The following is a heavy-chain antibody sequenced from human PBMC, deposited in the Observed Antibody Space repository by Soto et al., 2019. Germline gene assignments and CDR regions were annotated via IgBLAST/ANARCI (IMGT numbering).Heavy chain of an antibody. CDR2: IIPIFGTA. J-gene: IGHJ6*02. CDR1: GGTFSSYA. Sequence: GASVKVSCKASGGTFSSYAISWVRQAPGQGLEWMGGIIPIFGTANYAQKFQGRVTITADESTSTAYMELSSLRSEDTAVYYCARWNCSGGSCYSGYYGMDVWGQGTTVTVSS. V-gene: IGHV1-69*13. CDR3: ARWNCSGGSCYSGYYGMDV. D-gene: IGHD2-15*01.